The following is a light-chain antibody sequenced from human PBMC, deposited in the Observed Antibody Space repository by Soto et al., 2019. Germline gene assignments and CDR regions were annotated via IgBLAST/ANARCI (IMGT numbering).Light chain of an antibody. J-gene: IGLJ2*01. Sequence: QSVLTQPPSVSAAPGQKVTISCSGSSSNIVNNYVSWYQQLPGTAPKLLIYDNNKRPSGIPDRFSGSKSGTSATLGITGLQTGDEADYYCGTWDSSLSADVVFGGGTKVTVL. CDR1: SSNIVNNY. CDR3: GTWDSSLSADVV. V-gene: IGLV1-51*01. CDR2: DNN.